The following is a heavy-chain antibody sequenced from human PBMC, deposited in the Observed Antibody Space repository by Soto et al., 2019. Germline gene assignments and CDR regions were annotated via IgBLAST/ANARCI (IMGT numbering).Heavy chain of an antibody. CDR2: IIPIFGTA. CDR3: ARDESDCGGDCYPRAFDI. D-gene: IGHD2-21*02. J-gene: IGHJ3*02. CDR1: GGTFSSYA. V-gene: IGHV1-69*13. Sequence: GASVNVSFKASGGTFSSYAISWVRQAPGQGLEWMGGIIPIFGTANYAQKLQGRVTITADESTSTAYMELSSLRSEDTAVYYCARDESDCGGDCYPRAFDIWGQGTMVTVSS.